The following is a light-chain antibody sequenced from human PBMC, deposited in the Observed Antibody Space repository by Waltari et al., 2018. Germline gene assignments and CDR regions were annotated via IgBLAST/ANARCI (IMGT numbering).Light chain of an antibody. CDR3: SSYRRSSTSGGV. J-gene: IGLJ1*01. CDR2: DVS. CDR1: SSDVGGYNY. Sequence: QSALTQPASVSGSPGQSITISCTGTSSDVGGYNYVSWLQQHPGKAPKLMIYDVSNRPSGVSNRFTGSKSGNTASLTISGLQTEDEADYYCSSYRRSSTSGGVFGTGTKVTVL. V-gene: IGLV2-14*03.